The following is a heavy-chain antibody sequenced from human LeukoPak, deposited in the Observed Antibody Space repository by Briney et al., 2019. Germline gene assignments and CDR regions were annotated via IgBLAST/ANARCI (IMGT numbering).Heavy chain of an antibody. D-gene: IGHD6-6*01. CDR1: GGSFSGYY. V-gene: IGHV4-34*01. J-gene: IGHJ6*03. CDR2: INHSGST. CDR3: ASGIAARLNYYYYYMDV. Sequence: SETLSLTCAVYGGSFSGYYWSWIRQPPGKGLEWIGEINHSGSTNYNPSLKSRATISVDTSKNQFSLKLSSVTAADTAVYYCASGIAARLNYYYYYMDVWGKGATVTVSS.